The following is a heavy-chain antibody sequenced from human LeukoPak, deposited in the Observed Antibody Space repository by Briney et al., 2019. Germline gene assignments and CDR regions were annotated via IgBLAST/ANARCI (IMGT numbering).Heavy chain of an antibody. Sequence: ASVKVSCKASGYTFTSYDINWVRQAPGQGLEWMGWMNPNSGNTGYAQKFQGRVTMTRNTSISTAYMELSSLRSEDTAVYYCARDTEYSSGVFDYWGQGTLVTVSS. CDR1: GYTFTSYD. CDR3: ARDTEYSSGVFDY. V-gene: IGHV1-8*01. D-gene: IGHD6-19*01. CDR2: MNPNSGNT. J-gene: IGHJ4*02.